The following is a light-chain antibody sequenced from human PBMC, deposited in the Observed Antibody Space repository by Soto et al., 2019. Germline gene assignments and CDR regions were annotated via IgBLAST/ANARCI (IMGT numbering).Light chain of an antibody. V-gene: IGLV1-44*01. Sequence: QAVLTQPPSASGTPGQRVTISCSGSSSNIGSNTVNWYQQLPGTAPTLLIYYNNQRPSGVPDRFSGSKSGTSASLAISGLQAEDEAHYYCAAWDDSLYGWVFGGGTKLTVL. CDR1: SSNIGSNT. CDR3: AAWDDSLYGWV. J-gene: IGLJ3*02. CDR2: YNN.